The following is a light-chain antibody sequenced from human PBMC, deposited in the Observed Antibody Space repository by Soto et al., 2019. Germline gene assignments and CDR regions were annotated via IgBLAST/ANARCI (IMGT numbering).Light chain of an antibody. V-gene: IGLV1-51*01. CDR3: GAWDGSLSVVL. J-gene: IGLJ2*01. CDR1: SANIGGNY. Sequence: QSALTQPPSVSAAPGQKVTISCSGSSANIGGNYVSWYQHIPGTAPKLVIYDSDKRPSEIPDRFSGSKSGTSATLDITGLQTGDEADCYCGAWDGSLSVVLFGGGTKLTVL. CDR2: DSD.